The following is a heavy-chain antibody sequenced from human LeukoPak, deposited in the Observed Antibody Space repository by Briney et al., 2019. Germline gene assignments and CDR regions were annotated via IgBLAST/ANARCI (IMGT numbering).Heavy chain of an antibody. CDR2: ISSNGGST. D-gene: IGHD2-21*02. Sequence: GGSLRLSCSASGFTFSSYAMHWVRQAPGKGLEYVSAISSNGGSTYYADSVEGRFTISRDNSKNTLYLQMSNLRAGDTAVYYCVKGMVVTALFDYWGQGTLVTVSS. V-gene: IGHV3-64D*06. CDR3: VKGMVVTALFDY. CDR1: GFTFSSYA. J-gene: IGHJ4*02.